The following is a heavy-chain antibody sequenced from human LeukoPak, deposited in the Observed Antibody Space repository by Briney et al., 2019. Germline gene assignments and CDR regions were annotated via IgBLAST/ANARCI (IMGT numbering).Heavy chain of an antibody. CDR2: MNPNSGNT. CDR1: GGTFSSYA. J-gene: IGHJ5*02. V-gene: IGHV1-8*03. Sequence: GSSVKVSCKASGGTFSSYAISWVRQATGQGLEWMGWMNPNSGNTGYAQKFQGRVTITRNTSISTAYMELSSLRSEDTAVYYCARGLIIGNWFDPWGQGTLVIVSS. CDR3: ARGLIIGNWFDP. D-gene: IGHD2-8*01.